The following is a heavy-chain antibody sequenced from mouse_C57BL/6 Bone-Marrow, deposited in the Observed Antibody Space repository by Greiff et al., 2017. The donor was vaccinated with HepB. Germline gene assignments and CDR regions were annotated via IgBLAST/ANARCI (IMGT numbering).Heavy chain of an antibody. Sequence: QVQLKESGAELVRPGASVKLSCKASGYTFTDYYINWVKQRPGQGLEWIARIYPGSGNTYYNEKFKGKATLTAEKSSSTAYMQLSSLTSEDSAVYFCARGGGSSGYAAYWGQGTLVTVSA. CDR3: ARGGGSSGYAAY. J-gene: IGHJ3*01. V-gene: IGHV1-76*01. CDR1: GYTFTDYY. CDR2: IYPGSGNT. D-gene: IGHD3-2*02.